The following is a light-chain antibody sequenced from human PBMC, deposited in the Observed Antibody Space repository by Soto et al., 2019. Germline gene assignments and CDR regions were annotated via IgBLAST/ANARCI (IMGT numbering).Light chain of an antibody. CDR1: QGISSR. CDR2: TAS. J-gene: IGKJ1*01. Sequence: DIQMTQSPSSVSAFVGDRVTITCRASQGISSRLAWYQQKPGKAPKLLIYTASSLQSGVPSRFIGSGSGTDFTLTSSSLQPGDFATYYCQQANSFPRTFGPGTKVEVK. V-gene: IGKV1-12*01. CDR3: QQANSFPRT.